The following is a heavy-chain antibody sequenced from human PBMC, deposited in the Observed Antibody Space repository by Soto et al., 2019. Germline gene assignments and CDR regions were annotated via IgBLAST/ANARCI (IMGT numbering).Heavy chain of an antibody. J-gene: IGHJ1*01. CDR3: AREANCSDGICYSEYFQR. CDR1: GYIFTAYS. CDR2: VNPSGGPT. Sequence: ASVKVSCKASGYIFTAYSMHWVRQAPGQGLGWMGVVNPSGGPTDYAKKFQGRITRTRDTSTSTVYMDLSSLTSEDTAVYYCAREANCSDGICYSEYFQRWGQGTQVTVSS. V-gene: IGHV1-46*01. D-gene: IGHD2-15*01.